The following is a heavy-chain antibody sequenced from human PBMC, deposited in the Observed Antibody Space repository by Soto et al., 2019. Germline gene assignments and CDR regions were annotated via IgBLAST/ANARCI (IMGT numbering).Heavy chain of an antibody. CDR2: VRGNSYGA. J-gene: IGHJ5*02. Sequence: GGSLRLSCAASGFMFENYAMIWVRQAPGKGLEWVATVRGNSYGAYYADSVRGRFIISRDNSKNTMSLQLNSLRDDDTAIYCCAKGNSENGVDWLDPWGPGTLVTVSS. D-gene: IGHD2-8*01. CDR3: AKGNSENGVDWLDP. CDR1: GFMFENYA. V-gene: IGHV3-23*01.